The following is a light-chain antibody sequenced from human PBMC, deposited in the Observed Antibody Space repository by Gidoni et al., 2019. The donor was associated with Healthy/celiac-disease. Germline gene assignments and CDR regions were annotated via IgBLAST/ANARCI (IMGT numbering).Light chain of an antibody. CDR3: KQYGSSPQT. Sequence: EIVFTQSPGTLSVSPGESATLSCRASQSVSSSYLDWYQQKPGQPPRLLIYGASSRATGIPDRFSGSGSGTDFTLTISRLEPEDVAVYYCKQYGSSPQTFGQGTKVEIK. CDR1: QSVSSSY. J-gene: IGKJ1*01. V-gene: IGKV3-20*01. CDR2: GAS.